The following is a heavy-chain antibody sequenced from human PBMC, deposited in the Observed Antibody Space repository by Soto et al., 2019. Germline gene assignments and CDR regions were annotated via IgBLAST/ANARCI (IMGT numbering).Heavy chain of an antibody. CDR3: ATVGTDYYGSGSYFNWFDH. J-gene: IGHJ5*02. D-gene: IGHD3-10*01. V-gene: IGHV1-24*01. CDR1: GYTLTELS. Sequence: QVQLVQSGAEVKKPGASVKVSCKVSGYTLTELSMHWVRQAPGKGLEWMGGFDPEDGETIYAQKLQGRVNMAVDRSTHPDYMGLSSLRSEDTDVYYCATVGTDYYGSGSYFNWFDHWGQGTMVTVSS. CDR2: FDPEDGET.